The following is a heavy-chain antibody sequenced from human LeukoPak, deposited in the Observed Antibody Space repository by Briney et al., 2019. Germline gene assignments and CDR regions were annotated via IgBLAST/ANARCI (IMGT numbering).Heavy chain of an antibody. J-gene: IGHJ6*02. CDR3: ARDPLGTVYYNYYGMDV. V-gene: IGHV3-33*01. CDR2: IWYDGTNK. D-gene: IGHD2-21*02. CDR1: GFTFSSYG. Sequence: GRSLRLSCAAPGFTFSSYGMHWVRQPPGKGLEWVAVIWYDGTNKYYADSVKGRFTISRDNSKSTLYLQMNSLRVEDTAVYYCARDPLGTVYYNYYGMDVWGQGTTVTVSS.